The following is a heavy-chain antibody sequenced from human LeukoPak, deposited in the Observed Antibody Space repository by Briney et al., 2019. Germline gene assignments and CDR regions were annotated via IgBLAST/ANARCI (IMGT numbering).Heavy chain of an antibody. CDR1: GFTFSNAW. Sequence: GSLRLSCVASGFTFSNAWMSWVRQAPGKGLEWVGRIKSKTNGGTTDYAAPVKGRFTISRDDSKNTLYLQMNSLRAEDTAVYYCARGETGYYDILTGPRDRGAFDIWGQGTMVTVSS. J-gene: IGHJ3*02. V-gene: IGHV3-15*01. CDR2: IKSKTNGGTT. D-gene: IGHD3-9*01. CDR3: ARGETGYYDILTGPRDRGAFDI.